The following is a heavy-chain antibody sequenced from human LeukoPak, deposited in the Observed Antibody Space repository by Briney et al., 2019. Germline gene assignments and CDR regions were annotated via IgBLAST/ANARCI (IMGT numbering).Heavy chain of an antibody. J-gene: IGHJ4*02. V-gene: IGHV3-30*03. D-gene: IGHD1-26*01. CDR3: ARLVGDRTIYDY. CDR2: TSFDGNVQ. Sequence: GGSLRLSCVASEFTFSRYGMHWVRQAPGKGLEWVAVTSFDGNVQYYADSVKGRFTISRDNSKNTLYLQMNSLRAEDTAVYYCARLVGDRTIYDYWGQGTLVTVSS. CDR1: EFTFSRYG.